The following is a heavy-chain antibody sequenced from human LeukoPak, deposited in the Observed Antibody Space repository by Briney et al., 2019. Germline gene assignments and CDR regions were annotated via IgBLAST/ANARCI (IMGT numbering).Heavy chain of an antibody. J-gene: IGHJ4*02. CDR1: GGSFSGYY. CDR2: IKQDGSEK. CDR3: ARGGDTAIY. D-gene: IGHD5-18*01. Sequence: PSETLSLTCAVYGGSFSGYYWSWVRQAPGKGLEWVANIKQDGSEKYYVDSVKGRFTISRDNAKNSLYLQMNSLRAEDTAVYYCARGGDTAIYWGQGTLVTVSS. V-gene: IGHV3-7*01.